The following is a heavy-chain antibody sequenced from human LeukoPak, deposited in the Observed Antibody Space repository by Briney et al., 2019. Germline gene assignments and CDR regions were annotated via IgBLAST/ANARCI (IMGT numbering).Heavy chain of an antibody. CDR1: GFTFSGYW. CDR2: INGDGSYT. J-gene: IGHJ4*02. Sequence: GGSLRLSYATSGFTFSGYWMHWVRQAPGKGLVWLSLINGDGSYTIYADSVKGRFTISRDNAKNTLYLQMDSLRAEDTAVYYCARDGVQTTPFDYWGQGTLVTVSS. CDR3: ARDGVQTTPFDY. D-gene: IGHD4/OR15-4a*01. V-gene: IGHV3-74*01.